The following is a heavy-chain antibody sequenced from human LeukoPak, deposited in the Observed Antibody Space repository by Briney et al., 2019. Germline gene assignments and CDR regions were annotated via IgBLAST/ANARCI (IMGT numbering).Heavy chain of an antibody. Sequence: GGPLRLSCALSGFTFSSYGMHWVRQAPGKGLGWVAVIWFDGSNKYYANSVKGRFTISRYNSTSTLYLQMNSLRAEDTAVYYCARDSCSSTSCYMENWFDPWSQGTLVTVSS. CDR3: ARDSCSSTSCYMENWFDP. D-gene: IGHD2-2*02. CDR1: GFTFSSYG. J-gene: IGHJ5*02. V-gene: IGHV3-33*01. CDR2: IWFDGSNK.